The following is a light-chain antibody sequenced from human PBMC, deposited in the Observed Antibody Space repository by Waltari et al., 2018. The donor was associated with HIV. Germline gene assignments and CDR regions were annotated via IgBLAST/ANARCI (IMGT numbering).Light chain of an antibody. CDR1: ELANQY. CDR2: RDS. Sequence: SSDLTQAPSVSVSPGQTASISCSGHELANQYVHWYQEKAGQAPVLVISRDSKRPLGIPERFSGSRSGGLATLTITGVLADDGADYYCQAAAPSGTSVAFGGGTKLTVL. CDR3: QAAAPSGTSVA. J-gene: IGLJ2*01. V-gene: IGLV3-25*03.